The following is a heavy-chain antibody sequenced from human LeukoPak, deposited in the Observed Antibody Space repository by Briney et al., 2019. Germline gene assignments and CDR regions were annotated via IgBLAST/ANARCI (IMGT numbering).Heavy chain of an antibody. Sequence: PGRSLRLSCAASGFTFSSYAMHWVRQAPGKGLEWVAIIWYDGSNKYYADSVKGRFTISRDSSKNTLFLQMNGLRPEDTAVYYCAKCSHPRGYYYMDVWGRGTTVTVSS. D-gene: IGHD2-15*01. J-gene: IGHJ6*03. CDR3: AKCSHPRGYYYMDV. CDR2: IWYDGSNK. V-gene: IGHV3-30*04. CDR1: GFTFSSYA.